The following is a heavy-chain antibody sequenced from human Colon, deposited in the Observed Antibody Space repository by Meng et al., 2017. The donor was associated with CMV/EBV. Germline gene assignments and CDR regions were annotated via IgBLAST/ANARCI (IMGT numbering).Heavy chain of an antibody. CDR2: IRSKAYGETT. V-gene: IGHV3-49*04. Sequence: GESLKISWTTSGFTFGDYAMSWVRQAPGKGLGWVGFIRSKAYGETTEYAAAVKGRITSSRDDSKSIAYRQMNSLKTEDTAVYYCTRDIVATITHDYWGQGTPVTVSS. D-gene: IGHD5-12*01. CDR1: GFTFGDYA. CDR3: TRDIVATITHDY. J-gene: IGHJ4*02.